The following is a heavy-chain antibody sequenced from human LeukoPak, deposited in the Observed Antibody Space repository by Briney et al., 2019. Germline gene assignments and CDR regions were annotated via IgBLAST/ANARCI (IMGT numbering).Heavy chain of an antibody. Sequence: GGSLRLSCAASGFTFDDYGMSWVRHAPGKGLEWVSGINWNGGSTGYADSVKGRFTISRDNAKNSLYMQMNSLRAEDTALYHCARGNYGYYYYGMDVWGQGTTVTVSS. J-gene: IGHJ6*02. CDR3: ARGNYGYYYYGMDV. V-gene: IGHV3-20*01. CDR2: INWNGGST. CDR1: GFTFDDYG. D-gene: IGHD3-10*01.